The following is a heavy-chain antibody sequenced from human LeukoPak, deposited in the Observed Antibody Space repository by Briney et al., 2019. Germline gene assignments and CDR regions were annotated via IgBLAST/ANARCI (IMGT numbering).Heavy chain of an antibody. CDR2: ISTYNGNT. CDR3: ARSRMGATSLDY. CDR1: GYTFTSYG. D-gene: IGHD1-26*01. J-gene: IGHJ4*02. V-gene: IGHV1-18*01. Sequence: APVKVSCKASGYTFTSYGISWVRQAPGQGLEGRGWISTYNGNTNYAQKVQGRVTMTTDTSTSTAYMELRNLRSDDTAVYYCARSRMGATSLDYWGQGTLVTVSS.